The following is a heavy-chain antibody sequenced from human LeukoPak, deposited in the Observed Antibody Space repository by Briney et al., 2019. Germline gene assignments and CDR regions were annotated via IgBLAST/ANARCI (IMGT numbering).Heavy chain of an antibody. V-gene: IGHV5-51*01. CDR3: ARRQMATNYYYYGVDV. D-gene: IGHD5-24*01. Sequence: GESLKISCKGSGYSFTSYWIGWVRQMPGKGLEWMGIIYPGDSDTRYSPSFQGQVTISADKSISTAYLQWSSLKASDTAMYYCARRQMATNYYYYGVDVWGQGTTVTVSS. CDR2: IYPGDSDT. J-gene: IGHJ6*02. CDR1: GYSFTSYW.